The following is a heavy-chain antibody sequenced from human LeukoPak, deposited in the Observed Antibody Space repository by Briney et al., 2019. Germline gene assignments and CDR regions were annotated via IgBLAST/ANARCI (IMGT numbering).Heavy chain of an antibody. V-gene: IGHV3-23*01. CDR2: ISGSGDST. J-gene: IGHJ4*02. D-gene: IGHD1-1*01. Sequence: GGSLRLSCAASGFTFSNYGMSWVRQAPGKGLEWVSSISGSGDSTYYADSVKGRFTISRDNSKNTLYLQMNSLRAEDMAVYYCASSNWNYLDYWGQGTLVTVSS. CDR3: ASSNWNYLDY. CDR1: GFTFSNYG.